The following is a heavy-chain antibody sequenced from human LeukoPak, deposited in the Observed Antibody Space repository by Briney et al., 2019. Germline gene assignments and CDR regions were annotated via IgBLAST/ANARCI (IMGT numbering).Heavy chain of an antibody. CDR1: GGSISSSSYY. D-gene: IGHD2-8*01. V-gene: IGHV4-39*01. Sequence: KPSETLSLTCTVSGGSISSSSYYWGWIRQPPGKGLEWIGSIYYRGSTYQNPSLKSRVTISVDTSKNQFSLKLSSVTAADTAVYYCARRRYCTDGVCYTAWYFDLWGRGTLVTASS. CDR2: IYYRGST. J-gene: IGHJ2*01. CDR3: ARRRYCTDGVCYTAWYFDL.